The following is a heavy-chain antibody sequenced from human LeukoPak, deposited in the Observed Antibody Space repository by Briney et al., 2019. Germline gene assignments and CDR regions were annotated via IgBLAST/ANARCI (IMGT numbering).Heavy chain of an antibody. CDR1: GGSFSGYY. Sequence: SETLSLTCAVFGGSFSGYYWSWIRQPPGKGLEWIGSIYYSGSTYYNPSLKSRVTISVDTSKNQFSLKLSSVTAADTAVYYCARDTLVDNTPYYFDYWGQGTLVTVSS. V-gene: IGHV4-34*01. J-gene: IGHJ4*02. D-gene: IGHD1-26*01. CDR2: IYYSGST. CDR3: ARDTLVDNTPYYFDY.